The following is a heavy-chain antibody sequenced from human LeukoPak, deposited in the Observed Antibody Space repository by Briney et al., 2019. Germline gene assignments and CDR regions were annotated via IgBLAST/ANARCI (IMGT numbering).Heavy chain of an antibody. J-gene: IGHJ3*02. V-gene: IGHV1-69*01. Sequence: SVKVSCKTSGGTFSSYAISWVRQAPGQGLEWMGGIIPIFGTANYAQKFQGRVTITADESTSTAYMELSSLRSEDTAVYYCARGVAYYDSSGYFRGDDAFDIWGQGTMVTVSS. CDR1: GGTFSSYA. CDR3: ARGVAYYDSSGYFRGDDAFDI. CDR2: IIPIFGTA. D-gene: IGHD3-22*01.